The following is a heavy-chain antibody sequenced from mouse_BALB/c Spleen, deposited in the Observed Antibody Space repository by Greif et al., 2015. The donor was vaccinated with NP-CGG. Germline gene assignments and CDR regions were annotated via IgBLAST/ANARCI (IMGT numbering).Heavy chain of an antibody. V-gene: IGHV5-12-2*01. CDR2: ISNGGGST. J-gene: IGHJ2*01. D-gene: IGHD1-1*01. CDR3: ARHYYGSSYYFDY. CDR1: GFTFSSYT. Sequence: EVQVVESEGGLVQPGGSLKLSCAASGFTFSSYTMSWVRQTPEKRLEWVAYISNGGGSTYYPDTVKGRFTISRDNAKNTLYLQMSSLKSEDTAMYYCARHYYGSSYYFDYWGQGTTLTVSS.